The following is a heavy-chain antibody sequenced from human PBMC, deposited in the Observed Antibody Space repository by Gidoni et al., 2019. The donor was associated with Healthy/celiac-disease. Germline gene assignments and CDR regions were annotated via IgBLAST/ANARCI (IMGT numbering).Heavy chain of an antibody. Sequence: VQSGAEVKKPGESLRISCKGSGYSFTSYWISWVRQMPGKGLEWMGRIDPSDSYTNYSPSFQGHVTISADKSISTAYLQWSSLKASDTAMYYCARRGQWLVPPIGYYYGMDVWGQGTTVTVSS. V-gene: IGHV5-10-1*03. CDR1: GYSFTSYW. J-gene: IGHJ6*02. CDR3: ARRGQWLVPPIGYYYGMDV. CDR2: IDPSDSYT. D-gene: IGHD6-19*01.